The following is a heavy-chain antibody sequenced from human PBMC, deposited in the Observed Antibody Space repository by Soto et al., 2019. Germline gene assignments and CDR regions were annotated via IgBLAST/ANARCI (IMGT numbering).Heavy chain of an antibody. V-gene: IGHV4-61*01. CDR3: ASLMGSGWSNYYYYGMDV. D-gene: IGHD6-19*01. CDR2: IYYSGST. Sequence: KASETLSLTCTVSGGSVSSGSYYWSWIRQPPGKGLEWIGYIYYSGSTNYNPSLKSRVTISVDTSKNQFSLKLSSVTAADTAVYYCASLMGSGWSNYYYYGMDVWGQGTTVTVSS. J-gene: IGHJ6*02. CDR1: GGSVSSGSYY.